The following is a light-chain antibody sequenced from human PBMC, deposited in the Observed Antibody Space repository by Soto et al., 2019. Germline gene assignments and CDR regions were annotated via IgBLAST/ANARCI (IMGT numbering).Light chain of an antibody. V-gene: IGLV1-44*01. J-gene: IGLJ1*01. CDR3: SSYAGSDVFV. Sequence: QSVLTQPPSASGTPGQRVTISCSGSSSNIGSNTVNWYQQLPGTAPKLMIYEVNKRPSGVPDRFSGSKSGNTASLTVSGLQAEDEADYYCSSYAGSDVFVFGTGTKLTVL. CDR1: SSNIGSNT. CDR2: EVN.